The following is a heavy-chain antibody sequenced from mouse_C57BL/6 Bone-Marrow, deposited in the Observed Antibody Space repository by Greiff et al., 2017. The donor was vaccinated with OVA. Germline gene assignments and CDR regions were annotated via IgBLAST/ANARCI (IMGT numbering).Heavy chain of an antibody. D-gene: IGHD2-4*01. V-gene: IGHV1-69*01. J-gene: IGHJ2*01. CDR2: IDPSDSYT. Sequence: VQLQQPGAELVMPGASVKLSCKASGYTFTSYWMHWVKQRPGQGLEWIGEIDPSDSYTNYNPQFKGKSTLTVDKSSSTAYMQLSSLTSENSAVYYCAGEDYDYDGYYVDFGGRGTALTVS. CDR1: GYTFTSYW. CDR3: AGEDYDYDGYYVDF.